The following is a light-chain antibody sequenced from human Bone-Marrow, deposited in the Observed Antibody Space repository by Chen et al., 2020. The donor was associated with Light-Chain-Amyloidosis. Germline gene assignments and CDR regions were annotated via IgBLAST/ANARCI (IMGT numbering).Light chain of an antibody. CDR2: RDT. V-gene: IGLV3-25*03. Sequence: YGLTQPPPVSVSPGQTARITCSGDDLPTKYAYWYQQKPGQAPVLVIHRDTERPSGISERFSGSSSGTTATLTISGVQAEDEADYHCQSADSSGTYEVIFGGGTKLTVL. CDR1: DLPTKY. J-gene: IGLJ2*01. CDR3: QSADSSGTYEVI.